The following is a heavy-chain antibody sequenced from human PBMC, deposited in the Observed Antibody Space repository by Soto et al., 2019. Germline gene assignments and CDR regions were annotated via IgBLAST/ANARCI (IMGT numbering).Heavy chain of an antibody. Sequence: NPSETLSLTCGVYGTSISSHNWWRCVRQSPGQGWEWIGEVFHSGSTNYNPSLQSRVTMSIDNSRNQFSLTLNSVTAADTALYFCARGTTNGNWFDPWGQGILVTVSS. J-gene: IGHJ5*02. CDR2: VFHSGST. V-gene: IGHV4-4*02. CDR1: GTSISSHNW. D-gene: IGHD1-7*01. CDR3: ARGTTNGNWFDP.